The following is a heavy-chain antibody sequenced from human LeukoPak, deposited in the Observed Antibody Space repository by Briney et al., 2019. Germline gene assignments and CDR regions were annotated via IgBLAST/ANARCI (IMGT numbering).Heavy chain of an antibody. J-gene: IGHJ3*02. Sequence: GGSLRLSCAASGLTFSSYAMNWVRQAPGKGLEWVSHISGSGGSTYYADSVKGRFTFSRDNSKNTLYLQMNSLRAEDTAVYYCAKRPGRYFALDIWGQGTMVTVSS. V-gene: IGHV3-23*01. CDR3: AKRPGRYFALDI. CDR2: ISGSGGST. CDR1: GLTFSSYA. D-gene: IGHD1-26*01.